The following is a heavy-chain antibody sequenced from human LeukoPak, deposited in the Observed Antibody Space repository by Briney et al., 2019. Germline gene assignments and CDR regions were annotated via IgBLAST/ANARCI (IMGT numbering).Heavy chain of an antibody. V-gene: IGHV3-21*01. CDR3: ARDDRNGYPDY. CDR2: ISGSSSHT. Sequence: GGSLRLPCAASAFTFSSYNMNWVRQAPGKGLEWVSSISGSSSHTYYADSVKGRFTISRDNAKNSVYLQMNSLRAEDTAVYYCARDDRNGYPDYWGQGTLVTVSS. D-gene: IGHD5-24*01. CDR1: AFTFSSYN. J-gene: IGHJ4*02.